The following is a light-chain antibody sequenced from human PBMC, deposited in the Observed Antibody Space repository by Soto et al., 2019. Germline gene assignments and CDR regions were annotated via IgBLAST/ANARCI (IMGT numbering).Light chain of an antibody. CDR1: SNDIGGYNY. CDR3: SSYTGSNTLI. CDR2: EVS. V-gene: IGLV2-14*01. Sequence: ALTQPASVSGSPGQSITISCTGTSNDIGGYNYVSWFQQHPGKAPKLMIYEVSHRPSGVSNRFSGSKSGNTASLTISGLQTEDEADYYCSSYTGSNTLIFGGGTKVTVL. J-gene: IGLJ2*01.